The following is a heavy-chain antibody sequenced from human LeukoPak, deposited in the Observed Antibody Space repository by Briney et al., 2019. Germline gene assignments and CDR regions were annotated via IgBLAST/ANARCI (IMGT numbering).Heavy chain of an antibody. Sequence: GGSLRLSCAASGFTFSTYSMNWVRRAPGKGLEWVSSISSSSSYIYYADSMKGRFTISRDNSKNTLYLQMNSLRAEDTAVYYCARDDYGSGLTYYYYMDVWGKGTTVTVSS. CDR1: GFTFSTYS. D-gene: IGHD3-10*01. CDR3: ARDDYGSGLTYYYYMDV. J-gene: IGHJ6*03. CDR2: ISSSSSYI. V-gene: IGHV3-21*01.